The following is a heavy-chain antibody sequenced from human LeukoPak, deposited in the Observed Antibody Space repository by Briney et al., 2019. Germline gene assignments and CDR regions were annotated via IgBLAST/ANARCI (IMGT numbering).Heavy chain of an antibody. V-gene: IGHV1-18*01. D-gene: IGHD2-2*01. J-gene: IGHJ5*02. CDR3: ARDRYCSSTSCYWFDP. CDR1: GYTFTSYG. Sequence: ASLKVSCKASGYTFTSYGIIWVRQAPGQGLEWMGWISAYNGNTNYAQKLQGRVTMTTDTSTSTAYMELRSLRSDDTAVYYCARDRYCSSTSCYWFDPWGQGTLVTVSS. CDR2: ISAYNGNT.